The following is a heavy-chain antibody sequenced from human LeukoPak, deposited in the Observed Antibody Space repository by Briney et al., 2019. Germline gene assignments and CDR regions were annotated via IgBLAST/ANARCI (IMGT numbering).Heavy chain of an antibody. CDR2: ISGDGSST. J-gene: IGHJ4*02. V-gene: IGHV3-74*01. CDR3: ARGDIAAAGIHY. D-gene: IGHD6-13*01. Sequence: RTGGSLRLSCAASGFTFSSYWMHWVRQAPGKGLVWVSRISGDGSSTTYVDSVMGRFTISRDNAKNTLYLQLNSVRAEDTAVYYCARGDIAAAGIHYWGQGTLVIVSS. CDR1: GFTFSSYW.